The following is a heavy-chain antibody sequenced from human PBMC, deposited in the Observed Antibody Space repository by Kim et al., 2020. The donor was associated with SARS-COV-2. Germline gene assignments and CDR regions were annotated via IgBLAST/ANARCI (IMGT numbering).Heavy chain of an antibody. CDR2: INPSGGST. D-gene: IGHD6-13*01. CDR3: ARERGWQQPFDY. V-gene: IGHV1-46*01. J-gene: IGHJ4*02. CDR1: GYTFTSYY. Sequence: ASVKVSCKASGYTFTSYYMHWVRQPPGQGLEWMGIINPSGGSTSYAQKFQGRVTMTRDTSTSTVYMELSSLRSEDTAVYYCARERGWQQPFDYWGQGTLVTVSS.